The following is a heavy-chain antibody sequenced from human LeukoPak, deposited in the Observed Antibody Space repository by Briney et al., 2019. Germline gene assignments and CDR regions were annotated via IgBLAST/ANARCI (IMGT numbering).Heavy chain of an antibody. CDR3: AFGDCSSTSCFALDY. D-gene: IGHD2-2*01. V-gene: IGHV1-3*02. Sequence: ASVKVSCKASGYTFASYAMHWVRQAPGQRLEWMGWSNAGNGNTKYSQEFQGRVTITRDTSTSTAYMELRSLRSDDTAVYYCAFGDCSSTSCFALDYWGQGTLVTVSS. J-gene: IGHJ4*02. CDR1: GYTFASYA. CDR2: SNAGNGNT.